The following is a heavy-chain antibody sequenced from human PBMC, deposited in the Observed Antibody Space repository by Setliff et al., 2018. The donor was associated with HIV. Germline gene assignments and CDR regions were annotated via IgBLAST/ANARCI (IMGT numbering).Heavy chain of an antibody. CDR1: GDSISSDGYY. V-gene: IGHV4-39*01. CDR3: ARRSGGYDLFFDS. D-gene: IGHD5-12*01. CDR2: IYYSGTT. J-gene: IGHJ5*02. Sequence: SETLSLTCIVSGDSISSDGYYWGWVRQPPGKGLEWIGSIYYSGTTYHNPSLKSRVTISVHTSKNLLSLSLVSVTATDTAIYYCARRSGGYDLFFDSWGQGMQVTVSS.